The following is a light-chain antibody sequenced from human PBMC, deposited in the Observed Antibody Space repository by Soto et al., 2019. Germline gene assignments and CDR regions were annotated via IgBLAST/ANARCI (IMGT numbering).Light chain of an antibody. CDR2: AAS. J-gene: IGKJ1*01. CDR1: QSISNK. CDR3: KHYNDWRWT. V-gene: IGKV3-15*01. Sequence: EIVMTQSPATLSVSPGAGVTLSCRASQSISNKLAWYQQKPGQAPRLLIYAASTRATGVPARFSGSGSGTEFTLSISSLQSEDFAVYHCKHYNDWRWTFGQGTKVEIK.